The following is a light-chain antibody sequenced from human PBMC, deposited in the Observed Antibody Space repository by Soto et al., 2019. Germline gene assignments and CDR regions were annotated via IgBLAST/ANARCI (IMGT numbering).Light chain of an antibody. CDR1: QSVSSY. Sequence: EIVLTQSPATLSLSPEERATLSCRASQSVSSYLAWYQQKPGQAPRLLIYDASNRATGIPARFSGSGSGTDFTLTISSPEPEDFAVYYCQQRSNWTFGQGTKVDI. CDR2: DAS. V-gene: IGKV3-11*01. CDR3: QQRSNWT. J-gene: IGKJ1*01.